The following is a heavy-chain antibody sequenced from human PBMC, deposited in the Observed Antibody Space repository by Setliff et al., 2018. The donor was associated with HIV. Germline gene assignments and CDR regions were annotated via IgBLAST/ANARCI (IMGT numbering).Heavy chain of an antibody. J-gene: IGHJ4*02. Sequence: SETLSLTCTVSGGALNTSSSYWGRIRQPPGKGLEYIGGIFYSGSAYYNPSLKSRVTISVDTSKNQLSLKLSSVTAADTAVYYCARLKLSGVIDYWGQGTLVTVSS. D-gene: IGHD2-8*01. CDR3: ARLKLSGVIDY. CDR2: IFYSGSA. CDR1: GGALNTSSSY. V-gene: IGHV4-39*01.